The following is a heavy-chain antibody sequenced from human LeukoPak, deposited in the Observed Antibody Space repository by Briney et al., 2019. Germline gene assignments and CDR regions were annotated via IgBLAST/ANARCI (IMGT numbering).Heavy chain of an antibody. CDR2: IYSGGST. CDR3: ARGVGYYDSSGYRDNYYYYGMDV. J-gene: IGHJ6*02. D-gene: IGHD3-22*01. CDR1: GFTFSSYA. V-gene: IGHV3-53*01. Sequence: GGSLRLSCVASGFTFSSYAMSWVRQAPGKGLEWVSVIYSGGSTYYADSVKGRFTISRDNSKNTLYLQMNSLRAEDTAVYYCARGVGYYDSSGYRDNYYYYGMDVWGQGTTVTVSS.